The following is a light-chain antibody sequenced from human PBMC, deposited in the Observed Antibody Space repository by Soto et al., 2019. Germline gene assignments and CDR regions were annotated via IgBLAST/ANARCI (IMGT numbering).Light chain of an antibody. V-gene: IGLV2-14*01. CDR1: SSDVGGYNY. J-gene: IGLJ2*01. Sequence: QSALTQPASVSGSPGQSITISCTGTSSDVGGYNYVSWYQQHPGKAPKLMIYDVSNRPSGVSNRFSGSKSGNTASLTISGPRAEGEADYYCSSYTSSSTLVVFGGGTKLTVL. CDR2: DVS. CDR3: SSYTSSSTLVV.